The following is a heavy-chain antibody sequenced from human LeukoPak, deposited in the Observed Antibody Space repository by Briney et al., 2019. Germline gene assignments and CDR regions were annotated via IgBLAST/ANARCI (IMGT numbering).Heavy chain of an antibody. CDR3: ARDRYSSGWYKGYYGMDV. V-gene: IGHV4-4*07. Sequence: SETLSLTCTVSGGSISSHYWSWIRQPAGKGLEWIGRIYTSGSTNYNPSLKSRVTMSVDTSKNQFSLKLSSVTAADTAVYYCARDRYSSGWYKGYYGMDVWGQGTTVTVSS. D-gene: IGHD6-19*01. CDR2: IYTSGST. CDR1: GGSISSHY. J-gene: IGHJ6*02.